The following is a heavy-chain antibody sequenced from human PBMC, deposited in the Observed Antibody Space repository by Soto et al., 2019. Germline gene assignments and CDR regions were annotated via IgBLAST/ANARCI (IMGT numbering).Heavy chain of an antibody. CDR3: ESGKGRLFG. J-gene: IGHJ4*02. Sequence: PVGSLTRSCSASGFTFSSYQMNWVRQAPGKGLEWVSYISNSGSTIYYADSVKGLFTISRDNAKNSLYLEMNKLRAEDTAVYYCESGKGRLFGWGEGTMVTVSS. D-gene: IGHD3-10*01. CDR2: ISNSGSTI. CDR1: GFTFSSYQ. V-gene: IGHV3-48*03.